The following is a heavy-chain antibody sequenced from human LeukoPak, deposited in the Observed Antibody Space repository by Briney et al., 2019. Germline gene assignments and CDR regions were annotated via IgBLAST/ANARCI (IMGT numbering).Heavy chain of an antibody. CDR3: ARLRSNGDSSSWNFYYYYYYYMDV. Sequence: ASETLSLPCTVSGGPISSYYWSWLRQPPGKGPEWIGYIYTRGSTNYNPCLKSRVTISVDTSKNQFSLKLSAVTAVDTAVYYCARLRSNGDSSSWNFYYYYYYYMDVWGKGTTVTVSS. CDR1: GGPISSYY. V-gene: IGHV4-4*09. J-gene: IGHJ6*03. D-gene: IGHD6-13*01. CDR2: IYTRGST.